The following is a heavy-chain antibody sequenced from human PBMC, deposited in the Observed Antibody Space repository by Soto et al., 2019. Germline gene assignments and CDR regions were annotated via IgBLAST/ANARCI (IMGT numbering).Heavy chain of an antibody. Sequence: GESLKISCQASGYSFSTYWIGWVRHMPGKGLEWVGIIYLGDSDTIYSPSFQGQVTISADQSSSTTYLQWTSLRTEDTAVYYCVKAVYLLDFDYWGQGTLVTVSS. J-gene: IGHJ4*02. V-gene: IGHV5-51*01. CDR2: IYLGDSDT. D-gene: IGHD2-8*01. CDR3: VKAVYLLDFDY. CDR1: GYSFSTYW.